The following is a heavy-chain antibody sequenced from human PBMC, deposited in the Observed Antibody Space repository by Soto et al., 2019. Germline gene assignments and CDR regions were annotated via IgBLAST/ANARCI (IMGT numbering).Heavy chain of an antibody. D-gene: IGHD6-19*01. J-gene: IGHJ4*02. Sequence: ASLKVSCKASGYTFTIYGISWVRQAPGQGLEWMGWISAYNGNTNYAQKLQGRVTMTTDTSTSTAYMELRSLRSDDTAVYYCAKDNSSGWYGLQDYWGQGTLVTVSS. CDR2: ISAYNGNT. V-gene: IGHV1-18*01. CDR3: AKDNSSGWYGLQDY. CDR1: GYTFTIYG.